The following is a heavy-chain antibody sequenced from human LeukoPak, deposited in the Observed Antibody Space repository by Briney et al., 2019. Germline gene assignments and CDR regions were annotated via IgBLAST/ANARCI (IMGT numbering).Heavy chain of an antibody. Sequence: ASVKVSCKASGYTFTSYAMHWVRQAPGQRLEWMGWINAGNGNTKYSQKFQGRVTITRDTSASTAYMELSSLRSEDTAVYYCARNINDYGDVKRFDPWGQGTLVTVSS. CDR2: INAGNGNT. D-gene: IGHD4-17*01. V-gene: IGHV1-3*01. CDR3: ARNINDYGDVKRFDP. J-gene: IGHJ5*02. CDR1: GYTFTSYA.